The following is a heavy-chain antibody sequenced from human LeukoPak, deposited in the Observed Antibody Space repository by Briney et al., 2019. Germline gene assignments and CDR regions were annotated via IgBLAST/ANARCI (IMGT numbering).Heavy chain of an antibody. J-gene: IGHJ3*02. Sequence: ASVKVSYKASGYTFTGYYMHWVRQAPGQGLEWMGWINPNSGGTNYAQKFRGRVTMTRDTSISTAYMELSRLRSDDTAVYYCARRPSYYDFWSGYPRDAFDIWGQGTMVTVSS. CDR3: ARRPSYYDFWSGYPRDAFDI. D-gene: IGHD3-3*01. CDR2: INPNSGGT. V-gene: IGHV1-2*02. CDR1: GYTFTGYY.